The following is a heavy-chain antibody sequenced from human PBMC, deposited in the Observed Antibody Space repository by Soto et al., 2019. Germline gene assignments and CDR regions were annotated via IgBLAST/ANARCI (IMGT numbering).Heavy chain of an antibody. CDR3: AGHLATDAFDI. J-gene: IGHJ3*02. CDR1: EYSFTSYW. CDR2: IDPSDSYT. Sequence: EVQLVQSGAEVKKPREPLRISSKGSEYSFTSYWISWVRQMPGKGLEWMGRIDPSDSYTNYSPSFQGHVTISADKSISTAYLQWSSLKASDTAMYYCAGHLATDAFDIWGQGTMVTVSS. V-gene: IGHV5-10-1*03.